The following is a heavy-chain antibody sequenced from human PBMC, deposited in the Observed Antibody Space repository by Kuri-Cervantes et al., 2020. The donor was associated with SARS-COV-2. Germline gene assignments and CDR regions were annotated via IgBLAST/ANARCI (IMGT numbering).Heavy chain of an antibody. V-gene: IGHV1-18*01. D-gene: IGHD5-24*01. CDR2: ISAYNGNT. CDR3: ARSIEMAPGLYTLKGNYYYYYMDV. CDR1: GYTFTSYG. Sequence: ASVKVSCKASGYTFTSYGISWVRQAPGQGLEWMGWISAYNGNTNYAQKLQGRVTMTTDTSTSTAYMELRSLRSGDTAVYYCARSIEMAPGLYTLKGNYYYYYMDVWGKGTTVTVSS. J-gene: IGHJ6*03.